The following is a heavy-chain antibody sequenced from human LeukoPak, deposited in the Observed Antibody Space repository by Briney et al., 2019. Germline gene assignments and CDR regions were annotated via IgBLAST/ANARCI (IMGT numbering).Heavy chain of an antibody. V-gene: IGHV1-8*01. J-gene: IGHJ3*02. CDR2: MNPNSGNT. D-gene: IGHD2-21*01. CDR1: GYTFTSYD. Sequence: GASVKVSCKASGYTFTSYDINWVRQATGQGLEWMGWMNPNSGNTGYAQKFQGRVTMTRNTSISTAYMELSSLRSEDTAVYYCAKGKLAYCGGDCHDAFDIWGQGTMVTVSS. CDR3: AKGKLAYCGGDCHDAFDI.